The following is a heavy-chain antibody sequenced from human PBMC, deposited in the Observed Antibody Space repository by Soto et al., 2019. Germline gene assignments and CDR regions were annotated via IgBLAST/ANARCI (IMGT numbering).Heavy chain of an antibody. CDR1: GDSIGRGGYY. V-gene: IGHV4-31*03. CDR3: ARGIPVSGSFDY. J-gene: IGHJ4*02. CDR2: IYTTGST. Sequence: SETLSLTCTVSGDSIGRGGYYWTWIRQHPGKGLEWIAYIYTTGSTYYNPSLKSRVGISVDTYKNQFFLKLSSVNAADTDVYYCARGIPVSGSFDYWGQGTLVTVSS. D-gene: IGHD6-19*01.